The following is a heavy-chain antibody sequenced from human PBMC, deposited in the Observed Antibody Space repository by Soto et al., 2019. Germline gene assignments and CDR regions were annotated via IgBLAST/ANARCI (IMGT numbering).Heavy chain of an antibody. Sequence: GGSLRLSCAASGFTFSSDAMSWVRQAPGKGLEWVSAISGSGGSTYYADSVKGRFTISRDNSKNTLYLQMNSLRAEDTAVYYCARGSKDSYQGSRIFDFWGRGTLVTVSS. V-gene: IGHV3-23*01. CDR1: GFTFSSDA. CDR3: ARGSKDSYQGSRIFDF. CDR2: ISGSGGST. D-gene: IGHD2-2*01. J-gene: IGHJ4*02.